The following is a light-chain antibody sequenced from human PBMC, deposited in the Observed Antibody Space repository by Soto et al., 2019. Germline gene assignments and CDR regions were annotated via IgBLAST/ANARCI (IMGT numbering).Light chain of an antibody. CDR2: AAS. CDR3: RQLNSYPPF. CDR1: QGISSY. Sequence: DLQLTQSPSFLSASVGDRVTITCRASQGISSYLAWYQQKPGKAPKLLIYAASTLQSGVPSRFSGSGSGTEFPLTFSSLQPEDFATYCCRQLNSYPPFVGGGTKVEIK. J-gene: IGKJ4*01. V-gene: IGKV1-9*01.